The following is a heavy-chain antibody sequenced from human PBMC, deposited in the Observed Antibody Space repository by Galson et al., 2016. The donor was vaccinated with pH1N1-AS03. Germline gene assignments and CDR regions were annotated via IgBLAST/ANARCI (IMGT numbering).Heavy chain of an antibody. CDR1: GDSISSSRFY. V-gene: IGHV4-39*01. D-gene: IGHD2-21*02. CDR2: IYHSGTT. Sequence: LSLTCKVSGDSISSSRFYWGWIRQPPGKGLEWIGSIYHSGTTYYTSSLKSRVTISVDTSKNGFSLRLTSVTAADTAVYYCARPLAVTDAFDIWGQGTMVTIS. J-gene: IGHJ3*02. CDR3: ARPLAVTDAFDI.